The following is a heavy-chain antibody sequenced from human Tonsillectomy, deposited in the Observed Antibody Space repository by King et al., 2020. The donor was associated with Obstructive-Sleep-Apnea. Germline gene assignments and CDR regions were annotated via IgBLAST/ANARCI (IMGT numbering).Heavy chain of an antibody. V-gene: IGHV3-23*04. CDR1: GFTFSNYA. Sequence: VQLVESGGGLVQPGGSLRLSCAASGFTFSNYAMSWVRQAPGKGLEWVSGISSSGGSKYYADSVKGRFTIPRDNSKKTLYVQMNSLRAEDTAVYYCAKDRVYSSDAFDIWGQGTMVTVSS. D-gene: IGHD5-18*01. CDR3: AKDRVYSSDAFDI. J-gene: IGHJ3*02. CDR2: ISSSGGSK.